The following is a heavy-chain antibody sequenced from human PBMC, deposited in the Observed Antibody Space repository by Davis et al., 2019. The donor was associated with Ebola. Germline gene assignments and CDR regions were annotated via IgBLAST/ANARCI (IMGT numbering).Heavy chain of an antibody. V-gene: IGHV3-7*01. J-gene: IGHJ6*03. Sequence: GGSLRLSCAASGLTFSRYWMSWVRQAPGKGLEWVANIKEDGSDKYYADSVKGRFTISRDDSKNTMYLQMNSLSVDDTAVYFCARDLGTTNYYMDVWGRGTTVTVSS. D-gene: IGHD4-11*01. CDR3: ARDLGTTNYYMDV. CDR1: GLTFSRYW. CDR2: IKEDGSDK.